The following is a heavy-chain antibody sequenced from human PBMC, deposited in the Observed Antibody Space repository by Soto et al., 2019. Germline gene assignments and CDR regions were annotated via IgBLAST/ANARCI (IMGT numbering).Heavy chain of an antibody. D-gene: IGHD2-21*01. CDR2: INPSGGST. Sequence: ASVKVSCKASGYTFTSYYMHWVRQAPGQGLEWMGIINPSGGSTSYAQKFQGRATMTRDTSTSTVYMELSSLRSEDTAVYYCARKVMRKDPHRPDTDRGMDVWGQGTTVTVS. CDR1: GYTFTSYY. J-gene: IGHJ6*02. CDR3: ARKVMRKDPHRPDTDRGMDV. V-gene: IGHV1-46*01.